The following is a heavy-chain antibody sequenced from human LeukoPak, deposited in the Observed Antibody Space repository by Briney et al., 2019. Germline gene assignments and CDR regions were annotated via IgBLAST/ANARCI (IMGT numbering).Heavy chain of an antibody. V-gene: IGHV4-39*01. CDR2: IYYSGST. D-gene: IGHD3-22*01. CDR1: GGSISSSSYY. CDR3: ARRSYYDSSGYTDDY. Sequence: SETLSLTCTVSGGSISSSSYYWGWIRQPPGKGLEWIGSIYYSGSTYYNPPLKSRVTISVDTSKNQFSLKLSSVTAADTAVYYCARRSYYDSSGYTDDYWGQGTLVTVSS. J-gene: IGHJ4*02.